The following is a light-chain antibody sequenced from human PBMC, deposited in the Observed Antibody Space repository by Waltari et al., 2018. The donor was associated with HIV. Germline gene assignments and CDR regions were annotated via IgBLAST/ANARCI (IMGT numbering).Light chain of an antibody. CDR1: SSDVGVYNY. J-gene: IGLJ2*01. V-gene: IGLV2-8*01. CDR3: CSYAGSDVV. Sequence: QSALTPPPSESGSPGQSVTISCTGTSSDVGVYNYISWYQQHPGKAPKLMIFEVTKRPSGVPDRFSGSKSGNTASLTVSGLQAEDEAVYYCCSYAGSDVVFGGGTKLTVL. CDR2: EVT.